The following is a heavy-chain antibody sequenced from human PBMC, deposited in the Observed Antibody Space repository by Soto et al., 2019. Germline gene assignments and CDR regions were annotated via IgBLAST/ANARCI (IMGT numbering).Heavy chain of an antibody. V-gene: IGHV4-59*08. J-gene: IGHJ5*02. D-gene: IGHD5-18*01. CDR1: GGSISSHS. CDR3: ARRVQANSAVVQGNWLDP. CDR2: VYSSGST. Sequence: SETLSLTCTVSGGSISSHSWNWIRQPPGRGLEWIGHVYSSGSTNYNPSLESRVTISVDTSKNQFSLKLTSLTAADTAVYYCARRVQANSAVVQGNWLDPWGQGTLVTVSS.